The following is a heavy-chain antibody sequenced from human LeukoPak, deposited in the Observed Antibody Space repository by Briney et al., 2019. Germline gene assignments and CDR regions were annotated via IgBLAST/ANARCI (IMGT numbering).Heavy chain of an antibody. J-gene: IGHJ4*02. CDR2: ISAYNGNS. CDR3: AVGSAMVRFDY. D-gene: IGHD5-18*01. Sequence: GASVKDSCQASGYTHPSYGINWLRPAAGQGLAWMGWISAYNGNSNYAQKLQGRVTMTTDTSTSTAYMELRSLRSEDTAVYYCAVGSAMVRFDYWGQGTLVTVSS. CDR1: GYTHPSYG. V-gene: IGHV1-18*01.